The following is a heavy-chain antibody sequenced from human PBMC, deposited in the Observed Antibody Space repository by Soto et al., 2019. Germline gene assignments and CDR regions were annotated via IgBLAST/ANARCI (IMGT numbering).Heavy chain of an antibody. CDR2: IDGSGGIT. J-gene: IGHJ5*02. Sequence: GGSLRLSCAASGFTFGTTDMSWVRQAPGEGLGWVSTIDGSGGITYYADSVKGRFTISRDNSRNTVYLQMNSLRGDDTALYYCVKNSGWFNTWGQGALVTVSS. CDR1: GFTFGTTD. D-gene: IGHD3-10*01. V-gene: IGHV3-23*01. CDR3: VKNSGWFNT.